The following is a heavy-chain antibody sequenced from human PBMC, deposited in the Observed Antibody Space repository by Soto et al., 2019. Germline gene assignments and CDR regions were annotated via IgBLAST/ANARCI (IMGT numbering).Heavy chain of an antibody. CDR3: ARSMMVRGVLFDL. Sequence: QLVESGGGLIQPGGSLRLSCAVSGFSVSGKYMSWVRQAPGKGLDWVSVIYSGGSAYYADSVKGRFTISRDESQNTHYLQMNSLRAEDSAVYYCARSMMVRGVLFDLWGQGTLVSVSS. V-gene: IGHV3-53*01. CDR1: GFSVSGKY. J-gene: IGHJ4*02. D-gene: IGHD3-10*01. CDR2: IYSGGSA.